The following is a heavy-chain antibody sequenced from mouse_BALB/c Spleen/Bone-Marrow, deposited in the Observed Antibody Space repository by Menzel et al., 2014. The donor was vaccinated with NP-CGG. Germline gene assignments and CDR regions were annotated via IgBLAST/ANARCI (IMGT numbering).Heavy chain of an antibody. CDR2: ISTCYGDA. CDR1: GYTFTDYA. CDR3: AGEGGNFPWFAY. Sequence: QVQLQQSGAELVRPGVSVKISCKGSGYTFTDYAMHWVKQSHAKSPEWIGVISTCYGDASYNQKFKGKATMTVDKSSSTAYMELARLTSEDSAIYYCAGEGGNFPWFAYWGQGTLVTVSA. V-gene: IGHV1S137*01. D-gene: IGHD2-1*01. J-gene: IGHJ3*01.